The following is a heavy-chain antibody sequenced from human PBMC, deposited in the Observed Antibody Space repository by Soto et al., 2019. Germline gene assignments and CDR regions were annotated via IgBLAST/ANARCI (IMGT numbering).Heavy chain of an antibody. CDR3: ARGAYPGGMYPYYFDY. D-gene: IGHD1-1*01. CDR1: GGSISSSNW. V-gene: IGHV4-4*02. CDR2: IYHSGST. Sequence: SETLSLTCAVSGGSISSSNWWSWVRQPPGKGLEWIGEIYHSGSTNYNPSLKSRVTISVDKSKNQFSLKLSSVTAADTAVYYCARGAYPGGMYPYYFDYWGQGTLVTVSS. J-gene: IGHJ4*02.